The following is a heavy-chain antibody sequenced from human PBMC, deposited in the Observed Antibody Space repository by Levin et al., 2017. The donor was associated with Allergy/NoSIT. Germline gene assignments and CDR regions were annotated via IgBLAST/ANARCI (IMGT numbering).Heavy chain of an antibody. CDR3: AKDRDRSWALDY. V-gene: IGHV3-30*18. CDR1: GFTFRRNG. CDR2: MAYDGSNE. D-gene: IGHD6-13*01. Sequence: SCAASGFTFRRNGMHWVRQAPGKGLEWVAVMAYDGSNEYYTDSVKGRFTISRDNSKNTLYLQMNSLRAEDTAVYYCAKDRDRSWALDYWGQGTLVIVSS. J-gene: IGHJ4*02.